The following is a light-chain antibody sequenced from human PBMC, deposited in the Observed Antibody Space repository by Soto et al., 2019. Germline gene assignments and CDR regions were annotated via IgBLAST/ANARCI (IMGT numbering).Light chain of an antibody. V-gene: IGLV2-14*01. J-gene: IGLJ1*01. CDR1: SSDVGGYNY. CDR3: SSYRSDTTYV. CDR2: EVS. Sequence: QSALTQPASVSGSPGQSITISCTGTSSDVGGYNYVSWYQHHPGKAPKLMIHEVSDRPSGISNRFSGSKSGNTASLTISVLQAEDEADYYCSSYRSDTTYVFGTGTKVTVL.